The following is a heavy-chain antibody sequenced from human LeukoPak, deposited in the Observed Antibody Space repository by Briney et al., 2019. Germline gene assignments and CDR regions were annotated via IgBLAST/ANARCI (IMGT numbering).Heavy chain of an antibody. CDR2: IIPIFGTA. J-gene: IGHJ6*03. CDR3: ARTPPDDSSGYSPYYYYYYMDV. V-gene: IGHV1-69*06. Sequence: SVRVSCKASGGTFSSYAISWVRQAPGQGLEWMGRIIPIFGTANYAQKFQGRVTITADKPTSTAYMELSSLRSEDTAVYYCARTPPDDSSGYSPYYYYYYMDVWGKGTTVTVSS. D-gene: IGHD3-22*01. CDR1: GGTFSSYA.